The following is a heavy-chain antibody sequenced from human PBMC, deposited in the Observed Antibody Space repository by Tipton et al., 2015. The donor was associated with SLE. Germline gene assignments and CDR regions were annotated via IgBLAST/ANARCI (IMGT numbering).Heavy chain of an antibody. CDR1: DDSLSSSY. D-gene: IGHD6-19*01. CDR2: LDDSGNT. V-gene: IGHV4-59*01. CDR3: AKGSGWYKD. J-gene: IGHJ4*02. Sequence: TLSLTCVVSDDSLSSSYWSWIRQPPGKGLEWIASLDDSGNTNYNPSLRSRVTTSIDTPKSQFSLKLSSVTAADTAVYYCAKGSGWYKDWGQGTLVTVSS.